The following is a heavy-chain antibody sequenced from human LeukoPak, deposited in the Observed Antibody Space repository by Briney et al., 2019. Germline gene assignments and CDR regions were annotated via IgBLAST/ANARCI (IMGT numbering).Heavy chain of an antibody. D-gene: IGHD2-2*01. CDR2: ISSSSSYI. CDR1: GFTFSSYS. V-gene: IGHV3-21*01. Sequence: GGSLRLSCAASGFTFSSYSMNWVRQAPGKGLEWVSSISSSSSYIYYADSVKGRFTISRDNAKNSLYLQMNSLRAEDTAVYYCVRGGSTSSHFDYWGQGTLVTVSS. J-gene: IGHJ4*02. CDR3: VRGGSTSSHFDY.